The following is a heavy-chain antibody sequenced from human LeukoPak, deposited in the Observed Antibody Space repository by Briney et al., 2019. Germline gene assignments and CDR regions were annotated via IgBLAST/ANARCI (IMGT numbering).Heavy chain of an antibody. J-gene: IGHJ3*02. CDR3: ARGIFGVVINAFDI. CDR2: IYYSGST. Sequence: SETLSLTCTVSGGSISSYYWSWIRQPPGKGLEFIGYIYYSGSTNYNPSLKSRVTISIDTSKNQLSLKLSSVTAADTAMYYCARGIFGVVINAFDIWGQGTMVTVSS. V-gene: IGHV4-59*01. D-gene: IGHD3-3*01. CDR1: GGSISSYY.